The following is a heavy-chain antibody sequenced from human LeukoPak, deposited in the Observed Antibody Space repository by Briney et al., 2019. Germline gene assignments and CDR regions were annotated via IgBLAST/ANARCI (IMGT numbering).Heavy chain of an antibody. D-gene: IGHD3-10*01. CDR1: GFTFSNSE. CDR3: ARDVKYYYGSGAR. Sequence: TGGSLRLSCAASGFTFSNSEMNWVRQAPGKGLEWVSYISSSATTIYYADSVKGRFTISRDNAKNSLYLQMNSLRAEDTAVYYCARDVKYYYGSGARWGQGTLVTVSS. J-gene: IGHJ4*02. V-gene: IGHV3-48*03. CDR2: ISSSATTI.